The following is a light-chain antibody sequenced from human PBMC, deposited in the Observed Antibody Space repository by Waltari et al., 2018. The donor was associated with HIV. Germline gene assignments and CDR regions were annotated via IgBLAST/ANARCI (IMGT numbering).Light chain of an antibody. V-gene: IGLV2-23*02. J-gene: IGLJ2*01. Sequence: QSALTQPASVSGSPGQSITISCTGTSSDVGSYNLVSWYQQHPGKVPKLMISEVNKRPSGVSNRFSGSKSGNTASLTISGLQAEDEADYYCSSYATAGTYVLFGGGTKLTVL. CDR1: SSDVGSYNL. CDR2: EVN. CDR3: SSYATAGTYVL.